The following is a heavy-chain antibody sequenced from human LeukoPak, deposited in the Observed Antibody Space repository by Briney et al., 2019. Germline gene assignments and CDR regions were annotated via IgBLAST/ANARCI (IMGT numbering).Heavy chain of an antibody. D-gene: IGHD5-24*01. J-gene: IGHJ6*03. V-gene: IGHV3-9*01. Sequence: GGSLRLSCTASGFTFNDHAMYWVRQAPGKGLEWVSGINWSGDNIGYADSVKGRFTISRDDAENSLFLQMNSLRAEDTAVYYCARGMRDGYNFYYYYYYMDVWGKGTTVTVSS. CDR1: GFTFNDHA. CDR2: INWSGDNI. CDR3: ARGMRDGYNFYYYYYYMDV.